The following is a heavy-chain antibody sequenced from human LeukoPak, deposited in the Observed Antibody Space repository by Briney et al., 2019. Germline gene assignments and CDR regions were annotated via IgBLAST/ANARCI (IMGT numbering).Heavy chain of an antibody. D-gene: IGHD3-3*01. V-gene: IGHV3-30*02. CDR1: GFTFSSYG. J-gene: IGHJ4*02. CDR2: IRYDGSNK. CDR3: AKDHDPYDFWSGSFDY. Sequence: GGSLRLSCAASGFTFSSYGMHWVRQAPGKGLESVAFIRYDGSNKYYVDSVKGRFTISRDNSKNTLYLQMNSLRAEDTAVYYCAKDHDPYDFWSGSFDYWGQGTLVTVSS.